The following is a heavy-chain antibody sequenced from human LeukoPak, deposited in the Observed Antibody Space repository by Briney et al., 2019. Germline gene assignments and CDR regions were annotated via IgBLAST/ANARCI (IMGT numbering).Heavy chain of an antibody. Sequence: SETLSLTCTVSGGSISSYYWSWIRQPAGKGLEWIWRIYTSGSTNYNPSLKSRVTISVDTSKNQFSLKLSSVTAADTAVYYCARHMGLGYSYGYPYFDYWGQGTLVTVSS. J-gene: IGHJ4*02. D-gene: IGHD5-18*01. V-gene: IGHV4-4*07. CDR1: GGSISSYY. CDR3: ARHMGLGYSYGYPYFDY. CDR2: IYTSGST.